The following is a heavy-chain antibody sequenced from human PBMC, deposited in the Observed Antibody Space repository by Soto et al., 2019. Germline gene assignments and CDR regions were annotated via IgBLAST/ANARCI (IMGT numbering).Heavy chain of an antibody. D-gene: IGHD3-16*02. V-gene: IGHV1-2*04. Sequence: ASVKVSCKASGYTFTGYYMHWVRQAPGQGLEWMGWINPNSGGTNYAQKFQGWVTMTRDTSISTAYMELSSLRAEDTAVYYCARGYDYIWGSYPSPPYWGQGTLVTVSS. CDR3: ARGYDYIWGSYPSPPY. J-gene: IGHJ1*01. CDR1: GYTFTGYY. CDR2: INPNSGGT.